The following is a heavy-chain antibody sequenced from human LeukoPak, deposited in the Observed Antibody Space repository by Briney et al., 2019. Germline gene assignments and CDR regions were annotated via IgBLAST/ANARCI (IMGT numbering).Heavy chain of an antibody. CDR2: IKQDGSEK. J-gene: IGHJ6*02. Sequence: GGPLRLSCAASGFTFSSYWMSWVRQAPGKGLEWVANIKQDGSEKYYVDSVKGRFTISRDNAKNSLYLQMNSLRAEDTAVYYCARESSITMIVALYYYGMDVWGQGTTVTVSS. CDR1: GFTFSSYW. V-gene: IGHV3-7*01. CDR3: ARESSITMIVALYYYGMDV. D-gene: IGHD3-22*01.